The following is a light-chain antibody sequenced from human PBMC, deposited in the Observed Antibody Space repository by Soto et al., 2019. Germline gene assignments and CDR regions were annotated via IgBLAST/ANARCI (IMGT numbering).Light chain of an antibody. V-gene: IGKV3-15*01. CDR3: QQYNDWPLT. J-gene: IGKJ3*01. Sequence: EIAMTQSPATLSLSPGERATLSCRASQSVNNKLAWYQQKPGQTPRLFISDASTRATGIPVRFSGSGSGTEFTLTISSLQSEDFAVYYCQQYNDWPLTFGPGTKVDIK. CDR2: DAS. CDR1: QSVNNK.